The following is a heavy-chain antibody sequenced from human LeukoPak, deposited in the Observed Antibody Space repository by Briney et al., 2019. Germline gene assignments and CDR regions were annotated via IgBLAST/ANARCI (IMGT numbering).Heavy chain of an antibody. V-gene: IGHV3-15*01. Sequence: PGGSLRLSCAASGFTFSNAWMSWVRQAPGKGLEWVGRIKSKTDGGTTDYAAPVKGRFTISRDDSKNTLYLQMNSLRAEDTAVYYCARLGWFGELLHYYYYYYYMDVWGKGTTVTVSS. CDR3: ARLGWFGELLHYYYYYYYMDV. CDR2: IKSKTDGGTT. J-gene: IGHJ6*03. D-gene: IGHD3-10*01. CDR1: GFTFSNAW.